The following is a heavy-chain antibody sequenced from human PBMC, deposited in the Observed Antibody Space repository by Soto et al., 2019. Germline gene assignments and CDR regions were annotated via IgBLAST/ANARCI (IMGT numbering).Heavy chain of an antibody. CDR3: ARHWDWGSLGY. Sequence: QVQLQESGPGLVKPSETLSLTCNVSGGSISSDYWSWIRQPPGKGLEWIGFIYYSGSINYNPSLGSRVAISVDTSKNQFSLKLTSVTAADTAVSYCARHWDWGSLGYWGQGTLVTVSS. V-gene: IGHV4-59*08. J-gene: IGHJ4*02. CDR2: IYYSGSI. CDR1: GGSISSDY. D-gene: IGHD3-16*01.